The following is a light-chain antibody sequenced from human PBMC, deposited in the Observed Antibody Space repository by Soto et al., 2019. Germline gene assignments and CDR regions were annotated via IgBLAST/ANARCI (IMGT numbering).Light chain of an antibody. CDR3: QQYGSSLQT. V-gene: IGKV3-20*01. CDR1: QSLSSTY. J-gene: IGKJ1*01. Sequence: IVLTQSPGTLSLSPGDRATLSCRASQSLSSTYLAWYQQKPGQAPRLLIYGASSRATGIPDRFSGSGSGTDFTLTISRLEPEDFAVYYCQQYGSSLQTFGQGNKVEIK. CDR2: GAS.